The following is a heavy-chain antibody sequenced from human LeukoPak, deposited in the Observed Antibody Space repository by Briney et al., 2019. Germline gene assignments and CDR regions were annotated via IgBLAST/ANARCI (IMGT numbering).Heavy chain of an antibody. J-gene: IGHJ3*02. CDR2: IGKIGDT. CDR3: GRGVSVGACWTRGASDI. D-gene: IGHD1-26*01. V-gene: IGHV3-13*01. CDR1: GFTFSSYD. Sequence: LPGGSLRLSCAASGFTFSSYDMHWVRQGTGKTLEWVSAIGKIGDTYYTGSVKGRFTISRENAKNSFYLQMNSLTARDTAVHYCGRGVSVGACWTRGASDIRGQGTMVTVPS.